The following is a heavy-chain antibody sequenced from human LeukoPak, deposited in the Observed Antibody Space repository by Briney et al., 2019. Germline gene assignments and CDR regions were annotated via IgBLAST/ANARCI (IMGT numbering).Heavy chain of an antibody. CDR2: INPSGGST. CDR3: AAEDYYYDSSGYANFDY. D-gene: IGHD3-22*01. CDR1: GYTFTSYY. J-gene: IGHJ4*02. V-gene: IGHV1-46*01. Sequence: ASVKVSCKASGYTFTSYYMHWVRQAPGQGLEWMGIINPSGGSTSYAQKFQERVTITRDMSTSTAYMELSSLRSEDTAVYYCAAEDYYYDSSGYANFDYWGQGTLVTVSS.